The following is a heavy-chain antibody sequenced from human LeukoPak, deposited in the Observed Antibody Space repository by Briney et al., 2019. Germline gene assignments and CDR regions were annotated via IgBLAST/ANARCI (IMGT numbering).Heavy chain of an antibody. CDR1: GGTFSSYA. CDR2: IIPIFGTA. Sequence: SVKVSCKASGGTFSSYAISWVRQAPGQGLEWMGGIIPIFGTANYAQKFQGRVTITADESVSTAYMELSSLRSEDTALYYCARVAYDYCSSTSCYTRGDDPYYFDYWGQGTLVTVSS. V-gene: IGHV1-69*01. D-gene: IGHD2-2*02. CDR3: ARVAYDYCSSTSCYTRGDDPYYFDY. J-gene: IGHJ4*02.